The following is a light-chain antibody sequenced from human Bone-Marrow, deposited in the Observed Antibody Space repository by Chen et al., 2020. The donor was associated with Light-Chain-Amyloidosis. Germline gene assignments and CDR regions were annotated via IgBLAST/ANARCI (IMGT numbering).Light chain of an antibody. CDR3: QSADSSGTYEVI. V-gene: IGLV3-25*03. CDR1: DLPTKY. Sequence: SYERTQPHSVSVPPGQPARITCSGDDLPTKYAYGYQQKPGQAPVLVIHRDTERPSGISERFSGSSSGTTATLTISGVQAEDEADYHCQSADSSGTYEVIFGGGTKLTVL. J-gene: IGLJ2*01. CDR2: RDT.